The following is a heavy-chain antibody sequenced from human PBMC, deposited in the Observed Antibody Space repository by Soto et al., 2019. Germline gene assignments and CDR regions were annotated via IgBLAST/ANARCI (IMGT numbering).Heavy chain of an antibody. J-gene: IGHJ4*02. V-gene: IGHV3-23*01. D-gene: IGHD1-7*01. CDR2: ISGSGGST. CDR1: GFTFSSYA. Sequence: GGSLRLSCAASGFTFSSYAMSWVRQAPGKGLEWVSAISGSGGSTYYADSVKGRFTISRDNSKNTLYLQMNSLRAEDTAVYYCANPKINWNYYFDYWGQGTLVTVSS. CDR3: ANPKINWNYYFDY.